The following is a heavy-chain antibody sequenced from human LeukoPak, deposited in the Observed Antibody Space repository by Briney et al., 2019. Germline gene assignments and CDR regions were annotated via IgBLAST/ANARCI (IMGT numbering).Heavy chain of an antibody. V-gene: IGHV3-48*03. D-gene: IGHD5-24*01. Sequence: PGGSLRLSCVASGFTFSSYEMNWVRQAPGKGLEWLSHISNSGSSIQYADSVKGRFTISRDNAKNSLYLQMNSLRVEDTAVYYCARTRDGPFAYWGQGTLVTVSS. J-gene: IGHJ4*02. CDR3: ARTRDGPFAY. CDR1: GFTFSSYE. CDR2: ISNSGSSI.